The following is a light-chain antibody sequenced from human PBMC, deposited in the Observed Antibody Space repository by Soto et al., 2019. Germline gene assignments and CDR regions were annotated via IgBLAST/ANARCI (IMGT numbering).Light chain of an antibody. Sequence: DIVMTHSPVARPVTPGEAASISFMSSQSLLHSNGYNYLDWYLQKPGQSPRRLIYKVSTRDSGVPDRFSGSGSGTDFTLKISRVEAEDVGVYYCMQGTHWPPTFGQGTRLEIK. CDR2: KVS. J-gene: IGKJ5*01. CDR3: MQGTHWPPT. CDR1: QSLLHSNGYNY. V-gene: IGKV2-30*02.